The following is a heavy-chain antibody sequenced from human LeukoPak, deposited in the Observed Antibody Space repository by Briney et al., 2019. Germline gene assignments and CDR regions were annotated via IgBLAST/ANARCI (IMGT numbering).Heavy chain of an antibody. CDR2: IKEEGSEK. CDR1: GFNFSRDW. V-gene: IGHV3-7*01. J-gene: IGHJ4*02. D-gene: IGHD3-10*01. Sequence: QAGGSLRLSCTTSGFNFSRDWMTWVRQAPGKGLEGGANIKEEGSEKYYVGSVKGRFTISRDNAKSSVYLQMNSLRVEDTALYYCTRDKPFGGSGSHFDYWGQGNLVTVSS. CDR3: TRDKPFGGSGSHFDY.